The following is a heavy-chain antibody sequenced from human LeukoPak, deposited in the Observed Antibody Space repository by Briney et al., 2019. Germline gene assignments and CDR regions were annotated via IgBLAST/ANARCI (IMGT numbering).Heavy chain of an antibody. Sequence: PGGSLRLSCAASGVTFSGSAMHWVRQASGKGLEWVGRIRSKANSYATAYAASVKGRFTISRDDSKNTAYLQMNSLKTEDTAVYYCTGRGIVATHTDYWGQGTLVTVSS. J-gene: IGHJ4*02. V-gene: IGHV3-73*01. CDR3: TGRGIVATHTDY. CDR1: GVTFSGSA. D-gene: IGHD1-26*01. CDR2: IRSKANSYAT.